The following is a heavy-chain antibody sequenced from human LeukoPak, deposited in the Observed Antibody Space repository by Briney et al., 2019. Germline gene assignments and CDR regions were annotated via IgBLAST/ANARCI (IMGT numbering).Heavy chain of an antibody. J-gene: IGHJ4*02. CDR2: INHSGST. CDR1: GGSFSGYY. Sequence: SETLSLTFSVYGGSFSGYYWSWIRQPPGKGLEWIGEINHSGSTNYNPSLKSRDTQSIDTSNNQSSLKLSSVTAADTAAYDCARGKPNDILVVPAAIPVRTSFDYWGQGTLVTVSS. D-gene: IGHD2-2*02. V-gene: IGHV4-34*01. CDR3: ARGKPNDILVVPAAIPVRTSFDY.